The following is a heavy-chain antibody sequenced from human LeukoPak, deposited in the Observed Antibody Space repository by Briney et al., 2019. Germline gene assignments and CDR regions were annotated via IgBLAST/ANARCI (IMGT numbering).Heavy chain of an antibody. CDR1: GFTFSGSA. J-gene: IGHJ3*02. CDR3: TRQVLGAFDI. Sequence: GGSLRLSCAASGFTFSGSAMHWVRQASGKGLEWVGRIRSKANSYATAYAASVKGRFTISRDDSKNTAYLQMNSLKTEDTAVYYCTRQVLGAFDIWGQGTMVTVSS. CDR2: IRSKANSYAT. V-gene: IGHV3-73*01.